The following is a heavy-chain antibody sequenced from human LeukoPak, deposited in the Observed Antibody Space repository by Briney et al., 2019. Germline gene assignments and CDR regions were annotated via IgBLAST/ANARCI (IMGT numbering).Heavy chain of an antibody. CDR3: AGHRAPYYDFWSGYYTGGWFDP. J-gene: IGHJ5*02. CDR2: IYYSGST. V-gene: IGHV4-59*08. D-gene: IGHD3-3*01. CDR1: GGSISSYY. Sequence: SETLSLTCTVSGGSISSYYWSWIRQPLGKGLEWIGYIYYSGSTNYNPSLKSRVTISVDTSKNQFSLKLSSVTAADTAVYYCAGHRAPYYDFWSGYYTGGWFDPWGQGTLVTVSS.